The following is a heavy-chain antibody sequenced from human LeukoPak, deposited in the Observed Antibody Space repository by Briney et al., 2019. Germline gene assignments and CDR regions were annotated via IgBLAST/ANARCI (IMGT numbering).Heavy chain of an antibody. J-gene: IGHJ6*02. CDR1: RFTFSSYG. V-gene: IGHV3-33*01. CDR2: IWYDGSNE. D-gene: IGHD3-10*01. CDR3: ARGRLLGGKIWFYGMDV. Sequence: GRSLRLSCAASRFTFSSYGMHWVRQAPGKGLEWVAAIWYDGSNEYYADSVKGRFTISRDNSKNTLYLQMNSLRAEDTAVYYCARGRLLGGKIWFYGMDVWGQGTTVTVSS.